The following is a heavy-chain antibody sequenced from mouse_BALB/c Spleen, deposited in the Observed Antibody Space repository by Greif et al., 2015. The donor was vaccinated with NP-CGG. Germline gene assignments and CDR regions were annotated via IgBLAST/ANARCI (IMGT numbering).Heavy chain of an antibody. CDR1: GYTFTSYW. Sequence: VQLQQSGAELAKPGASVKMSCKASGYTFTSYWMHWVKQRPGQGLEWIGYINPSTGYTEYNQKFKDKATLTADKSSSTAYMQLSSLTSEDSAVYYCARRSIEGEIYYDPVFAYWGQGTLVTVSA. CDR3: ARRSIEGEIYYDPVFAY. J-gene: IGHJ3*01. V-gene: IGHV1-7*01. D-gene: IGHD2-4*01. CDR2: INPSTGYT.